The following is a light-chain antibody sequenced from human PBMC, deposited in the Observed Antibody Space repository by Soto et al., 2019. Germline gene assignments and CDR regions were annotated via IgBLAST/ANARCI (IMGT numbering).Light chain of an antibody. CDR3: QQYGSSPLT. V-gene: IGKV3-20*01. Sequence: DIVLTQSPGTVSLPPGKGATLSCRASQSVSSSYLAWYQQKPGQAPRLLIYGASSRATGIPDRFSGSGSGTDFALTISRLEPEDFAVYYCQQYGSSPLTFGGGTKVDIK. J-gene: IGKJ4*01. CDR2: GAS. CDR1: QSVSSSY.